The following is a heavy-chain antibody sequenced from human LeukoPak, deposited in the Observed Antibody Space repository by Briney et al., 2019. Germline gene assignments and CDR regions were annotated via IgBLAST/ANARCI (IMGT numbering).Heavy chain of an antibody. CDR3: AKGATVTPDYYYYYMDV. Sequence: PGGSLRLSCAASGFTFSTYGMHWVRQARGKGLEWVAFIRYDGSNKYYVDSVKGRFTISRDNSKNTLYLQMNSLRAEDTAVYYCAKGATVTPDYYYYYMDVWGKGTTVTVSS. V-gene: IGHV3-30*02. J-gene: IGHJ6*03. D-gene: IGHD4-17*01. CDR1: GFTFSTYG. CDR2: IRYDGSNK.